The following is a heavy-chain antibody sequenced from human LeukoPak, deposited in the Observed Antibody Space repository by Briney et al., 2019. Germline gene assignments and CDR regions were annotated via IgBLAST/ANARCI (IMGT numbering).Heavy chain of an antibody. V-gene: IGHV1-8*01. J-gene: IGHJ4*02. CDR1: GYTFTSYD. CDR2: MNLNSGNT. Sequence: ASVKVSCKASGYTFTSYDINWVRQATGQGLEWMGWMNLNSGNTGYAQKFQGRVTMTRNTSISTAYMELSSLRSEDTAVYYCARLDCSSTSCYGGAFDYWGQGTLVTVSS. D-gene: IGHD2-2*01. CDR3: ARLDCSSTSCYGGAFDY.